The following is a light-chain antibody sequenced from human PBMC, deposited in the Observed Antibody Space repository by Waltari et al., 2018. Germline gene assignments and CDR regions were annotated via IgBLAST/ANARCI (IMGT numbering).Light chain of an antibody. J-gene: IGKJ2*01. CDR3: QQYNNWPPYT. V-gene: IGKV3-15*01. CDR1: HGVSSN. Sequence: EIVMTHSPATLSVSPGDRATLSCRASHGVSSNLAWYQQKPGQAPRLLIYGASTRATGIPARFSGSGSGTEFTLTISSLQSEDFAVYYCQQYNNWPPYTFGQGTKLEIK. CDR2: GAS.